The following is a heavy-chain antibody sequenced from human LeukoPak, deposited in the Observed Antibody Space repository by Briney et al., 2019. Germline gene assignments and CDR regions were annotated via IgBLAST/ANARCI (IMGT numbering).Heavy chain of an antibody. CDR1: GYTFTSYG. Sequence: GASVKVSCKASGYTFTSYGISWVRQAPGQGLEWMGWISAYNGNTNYAQKLQGRVTMTTDTSTSTAYMELRSLRSDDTAVYYCARDLGDGYNLIYRQGYFDYWGQGTLVTVSS. J-gene: IGHJ4*02. V-gene: IGHV1-18*01. CDR3: ARDLGDGYNLIYRQGYFDY. CDR2: ISAYNGNT. D-gene: IGHD5-24*01.